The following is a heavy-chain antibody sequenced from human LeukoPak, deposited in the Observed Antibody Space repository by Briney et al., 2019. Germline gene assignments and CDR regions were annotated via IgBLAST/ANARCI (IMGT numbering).Heavy chain of an antibody. Sequence: GGSLRLSCVVSGFTFSNAWLSWVRQAPGKGLEWLGRIKSKTDGGTTDYAAPVKGRFTISRDDSKTTLYPQMNSLKTEDTAVYYCSIHYYDDSNGYYYYFHYCGQGTLVTVSS. CDR3: SIHYYDDSNGYYYYFHY. D-gene: IGHD3-22*01. CDR2: IKSKTDGGTT. CDR1: GFTFSNAW. V-gene: IGHV3-15*01. J-gene: IGHJ4*02.